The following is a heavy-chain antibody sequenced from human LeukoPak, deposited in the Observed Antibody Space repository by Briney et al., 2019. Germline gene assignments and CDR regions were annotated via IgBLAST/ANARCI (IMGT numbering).Heavy chain of an antibody. D-gene: IGHD3-16*01. CDR3: AKGYYDYVWGSYYFDY. CDR2: ISGSGGST. J-gene: IGHJ4*02. CDR1: KFAFSSYE. Sequence: PGGSLRLSCAASKFAFSSYEMNWVRQAPGKGLEWVSAISGSGGSTYYADSVKGRFTISRDNSRDTLYLRMNSLRAEDTAVYYCAKGYYDYVWGSYYFDYWGQGTLVTVSS. V-gene: IGHV3-23*01.